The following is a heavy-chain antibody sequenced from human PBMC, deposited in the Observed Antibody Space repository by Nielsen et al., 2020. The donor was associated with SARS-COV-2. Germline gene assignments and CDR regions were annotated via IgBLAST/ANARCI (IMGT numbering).Heavy chain of an antibody. Sequence: GESLKISCAASGLTFSTYAMTWVRQAPGKGLEWVSGISGSGGSTYYADSVKGRFTISRDNSKNTLYLQMKSLRAEDTAVYYCAKVAYYDFWSGYHHFCGMDVWGQGTTVTVSS. CDR1: GLTFSTYA. J-gene: IGHJ6*02. CDR2: ISGSGGST. CDR3: AKVAYYDFWSGYHHFCGMDV. D-gene: IGHD3-3*01. V-gene: IGHV3-23*01.